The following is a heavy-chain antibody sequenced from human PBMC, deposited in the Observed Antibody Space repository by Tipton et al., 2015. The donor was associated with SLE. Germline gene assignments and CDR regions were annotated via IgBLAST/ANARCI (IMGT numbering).Heavy chain of an antibody. CDR1: GGPITTGGYS. J-gene: IGHJ5*02. CDR2: IYQSGST. V-gene: IGHV4-30-2*01. CDR3: ARSSQDSDFGSGLTTNWFDP. Sequence: TLSLTCVVSGGPITTGGYSWSWIRQPPGKGLEWIGHIYQSGSTSYNPSLKSRVTISVNRSNNQFSLKLRSVTAADTAVYYCARSSQDSDFGSGLTTNWFDPWGPGTGGTVSS. D-gene: IGHD3-3*01.